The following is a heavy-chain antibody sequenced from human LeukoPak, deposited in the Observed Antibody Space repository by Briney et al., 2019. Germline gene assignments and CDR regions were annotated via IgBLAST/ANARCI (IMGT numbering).Heavy chain of an antibody. CDR3: ASGVTGIAVAVGFDI. Sequence: SVKVSCKASGGTFSSYAISWVRQAPGQGLEWMGGIIPIFGTANYAQKFQGRVTITTDESTSTAYMELSSLRSEDTAVYYCASGVTGIAVAVGFDIWGQGTMVTVSS. J-gene: IGHJ3*02. CDR1: GGTFSSYA. V-gene: IGHV1-69*05. CDR2: IIPIFGTA. D-gene: IGHD6-19*01.